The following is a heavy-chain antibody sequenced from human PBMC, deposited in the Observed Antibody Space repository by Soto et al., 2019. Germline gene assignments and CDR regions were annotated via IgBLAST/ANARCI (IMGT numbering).Heavy chain of an antibody. V-gene: IGHV4-30-4*01. J-gene: IGHJ4*02. D-gene: IGHD3-3*01. CDR2: IYYSGST. CDR1: GGSISSGDYY. Sequence: PSETLPLTCTVSGGSISSGDYYWSWIRQPPGKGLEWIGYIYYSGSTYYNPSLKSRVTISVDTSKNQFSLKLSSVTAADTAVYYCARVRLEWLFFDYWGQGTLVTVSS. CDR3: ARVRLEWLFFDY.